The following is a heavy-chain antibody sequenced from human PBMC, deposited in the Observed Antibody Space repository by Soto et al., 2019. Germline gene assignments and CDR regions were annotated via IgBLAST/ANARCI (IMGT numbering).Heavy chain of an antibody. CDR3: AKYTSADDY. Sequence: EVQLVESGGGLVQRGGSLGPPWAASGFTLRVNWMNWSRRPPGKGRNGVAKITQDGSQRYYVDFVKGRFTISRDNAKNSLYLEMNSLRAEDTAVYYCAKYTSADDYWGQGTLVTVSS. CDR1: GFTLRVNW. D-gene: IGHD3-10*01. V-gene: IGHV3-7*01. CDR2: ITQDGSQR. J-gene: IGHJ4*02.